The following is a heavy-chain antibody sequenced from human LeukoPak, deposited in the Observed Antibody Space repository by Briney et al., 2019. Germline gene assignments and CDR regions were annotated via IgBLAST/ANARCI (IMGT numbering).Heavy chain of an antibody. CDR3: ARGRYYYDSSVDPFDY. Sequence: ASVKASCKASGYTFTSYGISWVRQAPGQGLEWMGWISAYNGNTNYAQKLQGRVTMTTDTSTSTAYMELRSLRSDDTAVYYCARGRYYYDSSVDPFDYWGQGTLVTVSS. D-gene: IGHD3-22*01. V-gene: IGHV1-18*01. J-gene: IGHJ4*02. CDR1: GYTFTSYG. CDR2: ISAYNGNT.